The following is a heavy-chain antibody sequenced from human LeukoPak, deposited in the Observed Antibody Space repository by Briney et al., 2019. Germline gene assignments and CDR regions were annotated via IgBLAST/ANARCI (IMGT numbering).Heavy chain of an antibody. Sequence: SETLTLTCTVSGCSISSGGYFWSWIRQHPGQGLEWIVYTSNSGTTYYSPSLKSRVTISVDTSKNQFSLKLSSVTAADTAVYYCARDRGYSGFRPDYWGQGALVTVSS. V-gene: IGHV4-31*03. J-gene: IGHJ4*02. CDR2: TSNSGTT. D-gene: IGHD5-12*01. CDR1: GCSISSGGYF. CDR3: ARDRGYSGFRPDY.